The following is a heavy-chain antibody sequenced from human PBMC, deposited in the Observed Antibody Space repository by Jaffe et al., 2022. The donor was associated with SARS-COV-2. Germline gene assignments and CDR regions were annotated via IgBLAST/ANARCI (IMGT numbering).Heavy chain of an antibody. CDR3: ARAYSSSWYAVYYYYGMDV. CDR2: INHSGST. J-gene: IGHJ6*02. CDR1: GGSFSGYY. V-gene: IGHV4-34*01. D-gene: IGHD6-13*01. Sequence: QVQLQQWGAGLLKPSETLSLTCAVYGGSFSGYYWSWIRQPPGKGLEWIGEINHSGSTNYNPSLKSRVTISVDTSKNQFSLKLSSVTAADTAVYYCARAYSSSWYAVYYYYGMDVWGQGTTVTVSS.